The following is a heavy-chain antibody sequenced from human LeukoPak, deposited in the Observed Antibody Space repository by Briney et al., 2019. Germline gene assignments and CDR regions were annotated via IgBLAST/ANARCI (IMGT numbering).Heavy chain of an antibody. D-gene: IGHD3-10*01. Sequence: PGGSLRLSCAASGFTFSDYYMSWIRQAPGKGLEWVSALSGSGGSTYYADSVKGRFTISRDNSKNTLYLQMNSLRVEDTAVYYCAKGDRGSYGLFDYWGQGTLVTASS. CDR3: AKGDRGSYGLFDY. V-gene: IGHV3-23*01. J-gene: IGHJ4*02. CDR2: LSGSGGST. CDR1: GFTFSDYY.